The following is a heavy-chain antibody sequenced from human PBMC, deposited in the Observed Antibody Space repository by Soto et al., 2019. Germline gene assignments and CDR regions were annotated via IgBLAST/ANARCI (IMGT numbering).Heavy chain of an antibody. CDR3: ARLRIATNSYKWFDP. Sequence: TLSLACSVSGAALNRGNYYWSWIRQVPGKGLEWIGHIYVTGAVDYNPSLRDRITISQDTSERQFSLNLRLVTAADTAVYYCARLRIATNSYKWFDPWGQGTLVTVSS. D-gene: IGHD2-21*01. J-gene: IGHJ5*02. V-gene: IGHV4-31*03. CDR2: IYVTGAV. CDR1: GAALNRGNYY.